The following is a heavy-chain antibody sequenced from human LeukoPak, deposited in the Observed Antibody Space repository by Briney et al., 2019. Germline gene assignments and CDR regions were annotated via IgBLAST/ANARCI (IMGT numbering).Heavy chain of an antibody. J-gene: IGHJ4*02. CDR2: INHSGST. Sequence: PSETQSLTCAVYGGSFSGYYWSWIRQPPGKGLEWIGEINHSGSTNYNPSLKSRVTISVDTSKNQFSLKLSSVTAADMAMYYCARESTTVAGTFDYWGQGTLVTVSS. CDR1: GGSFSGYY. CDR3: ARESTTVAGTFDY. V-gene: IGHV4-34*01. D-gene: IGHD6-19*01.